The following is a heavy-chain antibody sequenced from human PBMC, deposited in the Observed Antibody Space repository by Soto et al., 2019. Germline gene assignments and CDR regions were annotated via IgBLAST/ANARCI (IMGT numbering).Heavy chain of an antibody. CDR2: IWYDGSNK. CDR3: ARESVYGSGSYLRPWFDP. Sequence: WGSLRLSCAASGFTFSSYGMHWVRQAPGKGLEWVAVIWYDGSNKYYADPVKGRFTISRDNSKNTLYLQMNSLRAEDTAVYYCARESVYGSGSYLRPWFDPWGQGTLVTVSS. J-gene: IGHJ5*02. CDR1: GFTFSSYG. V-gene: IGHV3-33*01. D-gene: IGHD3-10*01.